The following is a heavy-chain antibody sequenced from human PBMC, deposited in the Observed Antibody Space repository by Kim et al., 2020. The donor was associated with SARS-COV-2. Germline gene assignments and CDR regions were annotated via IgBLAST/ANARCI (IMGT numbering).Heavy chain of an antibody. CDR1: GGSFSGYY. Sequence: SETLSLTCAVYGGSFSGYYWSWIRQPPGKGLEWIGEINHSGSTNYNPSLKSRVTISVDTSKNQFSLKLSSVTAADTAVYYCARGRHLWFGDPTHFDYWGQGTLVTVSS. CDR3: ARGRHLWFGDPTHFDY. J-gene: IGHJ4*02. V-gene: IGHV4-34*01. D-gene: IGHD3-10*01. CDR2: INHSGST.